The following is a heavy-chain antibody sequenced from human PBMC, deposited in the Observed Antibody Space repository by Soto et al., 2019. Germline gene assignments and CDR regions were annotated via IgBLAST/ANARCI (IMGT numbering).Heavy chain of an antibody. CDR3: AHPRGFGVFDAYDI. CDR1: GFTFSTYA. D-gene: IGHD3-10*01. Sequence: GGSLRLSCAASGFTFSTYAMSWVRQAPGKGLVWVSAISGSGGSTFYADSVKGRFTISRDNSMNTPYLQMNSLRTEDTAVYYCAHPRGFGVFDAYDIWGQGTMVTVSS. J-gene: IGHJ3*02. CDR2: ISGSGGST. V-gene: IGHV3-23*01.